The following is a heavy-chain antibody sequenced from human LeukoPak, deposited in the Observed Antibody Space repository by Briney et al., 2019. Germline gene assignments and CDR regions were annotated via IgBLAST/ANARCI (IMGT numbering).Heavy chain of an antibody. CDR2: ISYDGSNK. CDR3: ARDGITMVRGVIKEEAYYYYGMDV. V-gene: IGHV3-30-3*01. D-gene: IGHD3-10*01. Sequence: GGSLRLSCAASGFTFSSYAMHWVRQAPGKGLEWVAVISYDGSNKYYADSVKGRFTISRDNSKNTLYLQMNSQRAEDTAVYYCARDGITMVRGVIKEEAYYYYGMDVWGQGTTVTVSS. CDR1: GFTFSSYA. J-gene: IGHJ6*02.